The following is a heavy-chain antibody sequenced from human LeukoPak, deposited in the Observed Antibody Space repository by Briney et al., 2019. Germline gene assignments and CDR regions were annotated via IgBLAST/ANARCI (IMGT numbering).Heavy chain of an antibody. CDR3: ARRDYDSSGYYYYYHYYMDV. D-gene: IGHD3-22*01. Sequence: GGSLRLSCAASGFTFSSYWMSWVRQAPGKGLEWVANIKQDGSEKYYVDSVKGRFTISRDNAKNSLYLQMNSLRAEDTAVYYCARRDYDSSGYYYYYHYYMDVWGKGTTVTVSS. J-gene: IGHJ6*03. CDR1: GFTFSSYW. CDR2: IKQDGSEK. V-gene: IGHV3-7*01.